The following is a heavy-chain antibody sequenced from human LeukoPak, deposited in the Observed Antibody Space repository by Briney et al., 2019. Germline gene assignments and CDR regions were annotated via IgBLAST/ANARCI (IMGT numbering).Heavy chain of an antibody. V-gene: IGHV3-33*01. Sequence: GRSLRLSCVASGFTFSGYGMPWVRQAPGKGLEWVAVTWSDGSNKFYADSVKGRFTISRDNSKNTLYLQMNSLRAEDTAVYYCARESPVVPSASDAFDIWGQGTMVTVSS. CDR2: TWSDGSNK. J-gene: IGHJ3*02. CDR1: GFTFSGYG. CDR3: ARESPVVPSASDAFDI. D-gene: IGHD2-2*01.